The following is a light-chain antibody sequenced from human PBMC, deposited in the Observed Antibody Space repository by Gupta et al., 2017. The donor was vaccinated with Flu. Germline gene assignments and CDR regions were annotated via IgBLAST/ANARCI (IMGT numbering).Light chain of an antibody. CDR3: SSYTSTSTFYV. CDR2: DVS. CDR1: SSDVGRSDS. V-gene: IGLV2-14*04. J-gene: IGLJ1*01. Sequence: TISCTGTSSDVGRSDSVSWYQQYPGKAPKLLIYDVSSRPSGVSSRFSGSKSGNTASLTISGLQAEDETDYFCSSYTSTSTFYVFGTGTKVTVL.